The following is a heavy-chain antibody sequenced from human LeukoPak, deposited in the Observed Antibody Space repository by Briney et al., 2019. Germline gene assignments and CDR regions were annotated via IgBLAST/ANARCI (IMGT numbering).Heavy chain of an antibody. D-gene: IGHD3-9*01. Sequence: PSETLSLTYTVSGGSISSSSYYWGWLRQPPGKGLEWIGSIYFSGSTYYNPSLKSRVTISVDTSKNQFSLKLSSVTAADTAVYYCARHFEGLRYFDWSHNNWFDPWGQGTLVTVSS. CDR3: ARHFEGLRYFDWSHNNWFDP. CDR1: GGSISSSSYY. J-gene: IGHJ5*02. CDR2: IYFSGST. V-gene: IGHV4-39*01.